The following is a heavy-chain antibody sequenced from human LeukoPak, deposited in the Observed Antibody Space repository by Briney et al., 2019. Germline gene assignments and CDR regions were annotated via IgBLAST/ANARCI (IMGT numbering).Heavy chain of an antibody. CDR3: ARDSDTETGWYYYGMDV. J-gene: IGHJ6*02. CDR2: IRASGDTT. D-gene: IGHD2-8*02. CDR1: GLTFSSYA. Sequence: GGSLRLSCAASGLTFSSYAMHWARKAPGKGLGWRSSIRASGDTTYYARSVKGRFTTSRDNSKNTVYLQMNSLRAEEPAVYYCARDSDTETGWYYYGMDVWGQGTTVTVSS. V-gene: IGHV3-23*01.